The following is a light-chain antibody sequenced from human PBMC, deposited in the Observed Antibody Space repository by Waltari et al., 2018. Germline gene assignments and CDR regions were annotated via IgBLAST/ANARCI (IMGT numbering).Light chain of an antibody. Sequence: QSALTQPASVSGSPGQSITISCSGTDSDVGAYAFVSWYQQHPGQAPPLIIYEVSNRPSGISNRFSASKSGNTASLTISGLQAEDEADYYCSSYTTSSAPGVFGTGTRVTVL. CDR3: SSYTTSSAPGV. CDR2: EVS. CDR1: DSDVGAYAF. V-gene: IGLV2-14*01. J-gene: IGLJ1*01.